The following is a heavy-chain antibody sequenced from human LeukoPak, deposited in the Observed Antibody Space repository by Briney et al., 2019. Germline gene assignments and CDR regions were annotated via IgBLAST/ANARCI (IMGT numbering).Heavy chain of an antibody. J-gene: IGHJ4*02. D-gene: IGHD6-19*01. Sequence: GGSLRLSCAASGFTLSNYAMSWVRQAPGKGLEWVSTISGGGITTYYADSAKGRFTISRDNSKNTMFLRMNSLRADDTAVYYCPRQSYASGWNPFDYWGQGILVTVSS. CDR3: PRQSYASGWNPFDY. V-gene: IGHV3-23*01. CDR2: ISGGGITT. CDR1: GFTLSNYA.